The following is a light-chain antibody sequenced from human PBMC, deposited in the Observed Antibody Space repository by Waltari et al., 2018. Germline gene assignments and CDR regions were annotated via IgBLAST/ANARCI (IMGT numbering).Light chain of an antibody. V-gene: IGKV3-20*01. CDR1: QSVQKT. CDR3: QKYGTLPAT. J-gene: IGKJ1*01. CDR2: DEA. Sequence: VGQSVQKTLGWYQLKPGQAPRHLNYDEASRDTGVPYRFSVSGFGTDFSHTIRRLGPEDFAVYYCQKYGTLPATFGQATKVEIK.